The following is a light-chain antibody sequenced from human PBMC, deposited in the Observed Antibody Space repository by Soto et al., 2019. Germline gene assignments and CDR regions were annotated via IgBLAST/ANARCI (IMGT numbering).Light chain of an antibody. CDR3: QQYLNWPSLT. Sequence: MVLTQSPATLSVSPGERVTLSCRASQAIGINLAWYQQKPGLAPRLLMSGASNRATDVPARFVGGGSGTDFSLTVTGVQSEDFGVYYCQQYLNWPSLTFGGGTKVEIK. V-gene: IGKV3-15*01. CDR1: QAIGIN. J-gene: IGKJ4*01. CDR2: GAS.